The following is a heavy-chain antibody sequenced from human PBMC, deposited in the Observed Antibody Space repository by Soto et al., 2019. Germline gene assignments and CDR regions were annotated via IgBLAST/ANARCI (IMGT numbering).Heavy chain of an antibody. CDR3: ARMPAVAGHYYYYGMDV. V-gene: IGHV2-70*01. J-gene: IGHJ6*02. CDR2: IDWDDDK. CDR1: GFSLSTSGMC. D-gene: IGHD6-19*01. Sequence: GSGPTLVNPTQTLTLTCTFSGFSLSTSGMCVSWIRQPPGKALEWLALIDWDDDKYYSTSLKTRLTISKDTSKNQVVLTMTNMDPVDTATYYCARMPAVAGHYYYYGMDVWGQGTTVTVSS.